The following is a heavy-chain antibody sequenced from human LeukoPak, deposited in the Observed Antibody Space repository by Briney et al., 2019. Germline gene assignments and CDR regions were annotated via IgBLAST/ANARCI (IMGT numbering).Heavy chain of an antibody. CDR3: ARHKAVAGAGTDC. Sequence: SETLSLTCTVSGGSIDSYYWTWIRQPPGKGLEWIAYIFYSASTNYNPSLKSRTTITVDTSKNQFSLKLRSVTAADMAVYYCARHKAVAGAGTDCWGQGTLVIVSS. J-gene: IGHJ4*02. CDR2: IFYSAST. D-gene: IGHD6-13*01. CDR1: GGSIDSYY. V-gene: IGHV4-59*01.